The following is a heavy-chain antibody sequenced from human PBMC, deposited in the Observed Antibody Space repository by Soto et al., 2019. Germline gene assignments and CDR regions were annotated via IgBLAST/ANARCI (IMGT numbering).Heavy chain of an antibody. J-gene: IGHJ4*02. CDR3: ARARGYSGYDFKGPIDY. CDR2: IYYSGST. V-gene: IGHV4-31*03. Sequence: SETLSLTCTVSGGSISSGGYYWSWIRHHPGKGLEWIGYIYYSGSTYYNPSLKSRVTISVDTSKNQFSLKLSSVTAADTAVYYCARARGYSGYDFKGPIDYWGQGTLVTVSS. CDR1: GGSISSGGYY. D-gene: IGHD5-12*01.